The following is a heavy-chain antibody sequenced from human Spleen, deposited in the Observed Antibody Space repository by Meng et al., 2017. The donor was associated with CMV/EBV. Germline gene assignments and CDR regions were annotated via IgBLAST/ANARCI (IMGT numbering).Heavy chain of an antibody. J-gene: IGHJ4*02. CDR1: GFTFSDYY. D-gene: IGHD5/OR15-5a*01. CDR3: ARDSVPYFDS. V-gene: IGHV3-11*04. Sequence: GGSLRLSCAASGFTFSDYYMSWIRQAPGKGLEWVSYIRGSGTTIYFADSVKGRFTISRDNAKNSLYLQMNSLRAEDTAVYFCARDSVPYFDSWGQGTLVTVSS. CDR2: IRGSGTTI.